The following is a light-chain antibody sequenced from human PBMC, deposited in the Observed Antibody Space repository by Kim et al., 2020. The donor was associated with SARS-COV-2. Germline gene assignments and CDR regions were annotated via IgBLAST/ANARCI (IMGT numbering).Light chain of an antibody. Sequence: SVSPGQTASITCSGDNLGFKYVCWYQQKPGQSPVMVIHEDTKRPSGIPERFSGSNSGNTATLTISGTQPMDEADYYCQAWDSTTGVFGTGTKVTVL. CDR2: EDT. J-gene: IGLJ1*01. CDR1: NLGFKY. CDR3: QAWDSTTGV. V-gene: IGLV3-1*01.